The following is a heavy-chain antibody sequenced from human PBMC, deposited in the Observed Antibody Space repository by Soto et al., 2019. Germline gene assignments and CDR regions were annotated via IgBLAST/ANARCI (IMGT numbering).Heavy chain of an antibody. V-gene: IGHV4-31*03. J-gene: IGHJ6*03. Sequence: QVQLQESGPGLVKPSQTLSLTCTVSGGSISSGGYYWSWIRQHPGKGLEWIGYIYYSGSTYYNPSLKRRVTISVDTSKNQFSLKLSSVTAADTAVYYCARAVTTRTYYYYYMDVWGKGTTVTVSS. CDR2: IYYSGST. CDR3: ARAVTTRTYYYYYMDV. D-gene: IGHD4-17*01. CDR1: GGSISSGGYY.